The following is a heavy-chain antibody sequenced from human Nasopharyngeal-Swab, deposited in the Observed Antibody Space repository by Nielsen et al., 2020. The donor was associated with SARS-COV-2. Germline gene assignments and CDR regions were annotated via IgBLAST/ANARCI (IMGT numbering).Heavy chain of an antibody. CDR3: ARVAVAGNLDY. V-gene: IGHV4-31*11. J-gene: IGHJ4*02. D-gene: IGHD6-19*01. CDR1: GGSLSGYY. Sequence: LRLSCAVYGGSLSGYYWSWIRQHPGKGLEWIGYIYYSGSTYYNPSLKSRVTISVDTSKNQFSLKLSSVTAADTAVYYCARVAVAGNLDYWGQGTLVTVSS. CDR2: IYYSGST.